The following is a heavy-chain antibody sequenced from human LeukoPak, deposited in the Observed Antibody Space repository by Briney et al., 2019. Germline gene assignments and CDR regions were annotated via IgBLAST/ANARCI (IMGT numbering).Heavy chain of an antibody. CDR1: GDSINSYY. V-gene: IGHV4-4*07. D-gene: IGHD3-22*01. Sequence: SETLSLTCTVSGDSINSYYWSWIRQPAGEGLEWIGRIYTSGTDYNPSLKSRVTMSLDTSKSQFSLKLSSVTAADTAVYYCARAGTDGYSHFDYWGQGTLVTVSS. J-gene: IGHJ4*02. CDR2: IYTSGT. CDR3: ARAGTDGYSHFDY.